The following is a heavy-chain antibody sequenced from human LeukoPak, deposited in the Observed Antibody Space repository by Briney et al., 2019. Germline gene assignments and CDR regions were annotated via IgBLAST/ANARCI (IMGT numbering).Heavy chain of an antibody. J-gene: IGHJ6*03. CDR1: GGSISSSSYY. CDR2: IYYSGSS. Sequence: SETLSLTCTVSGGSISSSSYYWGWIRQPPGEGLEWIGGIYYSGSSYYNPSLKSRVTISVDKSKNQFSLKLSSVTAADTAVYYCGGEKTWHMDVWGKGTTVTVSS. D-gene: IGHD5-12*01. V-gene: IGHV4-39*07. CDR3: GGEKTWHMDV.